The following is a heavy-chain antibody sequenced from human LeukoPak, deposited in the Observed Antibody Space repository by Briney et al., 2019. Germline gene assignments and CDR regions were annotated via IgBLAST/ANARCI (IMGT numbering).Heavy chain of an antibody. CDR1: GGSFSGSY. D-gene: IGHD1-1*01. CDR2: MNHSGST. V-gene: IGHV4-34*01. Sequence: PSETLSLTCAVYGGSFSGSYWSWIRQPPGKGLEWIGEMNHSGSTNYNPSLKSRVTTSVDTPKNQFFLKLTSVTAADTATYYCARGRYNWNGFDPWGQGTLVTVSS. J-gene: IGHJ5*02. CDR3: ARGRYNWNGFDP.